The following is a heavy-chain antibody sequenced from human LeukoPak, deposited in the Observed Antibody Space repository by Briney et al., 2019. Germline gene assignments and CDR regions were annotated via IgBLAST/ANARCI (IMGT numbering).Heavy chain of an antibody. CDR2: IIPIFGTA. CDR3: ATLNAGYSGYDSEFDY. V-gene: IGHV1-69*01. Sequence: SVNVSCKASGGTFSSYAISWVRQAPGQGLEWMGGIIPIFGTANYAQKFQGRVTITADEFTSTAYMELSSLRSEDTAVYYCATLNAGYSGYDSEFDYWGQGTLVTVSS. D-gene: IGHD5-12*01. J-gene: IGHJ4*02. CDR1: GGTFSSYA.